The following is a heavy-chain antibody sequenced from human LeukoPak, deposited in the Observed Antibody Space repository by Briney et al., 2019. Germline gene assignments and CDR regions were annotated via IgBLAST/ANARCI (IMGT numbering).Heavy chain of an antibody. J-gene: IGHJ4*02. CDR2: IVSDGTST. D-gene: IGHD1-20*01. V-gene: IGHV3-74*01. Sequence: PGRSLRLSCAASGFSFSTFGMHWARRAPGKGLEWVSRIVSDGTSTSYADSVKGRFTISRDNAKNTLYLQMNSLRAEDTAVYYCARAFNWNDLGNWGQGTLVTVSS. CDR3: ARAFNWNDLGN. CDR1: GFSFSTFG.